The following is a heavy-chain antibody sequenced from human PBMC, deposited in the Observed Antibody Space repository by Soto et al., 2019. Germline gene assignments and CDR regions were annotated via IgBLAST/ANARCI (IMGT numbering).Heavy chain of an antibody. CDR2: ISANTGHT. CDR3: ARDKGDFTFAP. CDR1: GYSFSTNG. D-gene: IGHD3-3*01. V-gene: IGHV1-18*04. J-gene: IGHJ5*02. Sequence: QAQLAQSGAELKKPGASIIVSCKASGYSFSTNGVSWVRQAPGQGLEWMGWISANTGHTQYARKFQGRVTLTADTPTRTAYMELRSLRSDDTAIYFCARDKGDFTFAPWGQGTLITVSS.